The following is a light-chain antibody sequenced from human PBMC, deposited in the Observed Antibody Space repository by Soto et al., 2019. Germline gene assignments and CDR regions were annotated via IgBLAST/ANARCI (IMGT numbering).Light chain of an antibody. CDR1: QSLLHSNGKTF. CDR3: MQRIQLPET. CDR2: GLS. V-gene: IGKV2D-29*02. Sequence: DVVLTQTPLSLSVTPGQPASISCKSSQSLLHSNGKTFFYWYLQKPGQSPQLLIYGLSDRFSGVPDRLSGSGSGTDFTLKISRVEAEDVGVYYCMQRIQLPETFGQGTRLEIK. J-gene: IGKJ2*01.